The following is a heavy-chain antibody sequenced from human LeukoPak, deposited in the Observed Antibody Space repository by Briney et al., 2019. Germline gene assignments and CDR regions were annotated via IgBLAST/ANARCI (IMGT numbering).Heavy chain of an antibody. Sequence: ASVKVSCKASGYTFTSYAMHWVRQAPGQRLEWMGWINAGNGNTKYSQKFQGRVTITRDTSASTAYMELSSLRSEDTAVYYCARMVVRDYCGGDCYPRSFDYWGQGTLVTVSS. CDR2: INAGNGNT. CDR3: ARMVVRDYCGGDCYPRSFDY. V-gene: IGHV1-3*01. J-gene: IGHJ4*02. CDR1: GYTFTSYA. D-gene: IGHD2-21*02.